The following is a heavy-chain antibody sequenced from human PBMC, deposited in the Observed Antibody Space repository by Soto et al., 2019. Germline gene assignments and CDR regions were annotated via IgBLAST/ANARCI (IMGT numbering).Heavy chain of an antibody. D-gene: IGHD6-19*01. Sequence: SETLSLTCTVSGGSISSYYWSWIRQPPGKGLEWIGYIYYSGSTNYNPSLKSRVTISVDTSKNQFSLKLSSVTAADTAVYYCARDRAVAGGYYFDYWGQGTLVTVSS. J-gene: IGHJ4*02. CDR2: IYYSGST. CDR3: ARDRAVAGGYYFDY. CDR1: GGSISSYY. V-gene: IGHV4-59*01.